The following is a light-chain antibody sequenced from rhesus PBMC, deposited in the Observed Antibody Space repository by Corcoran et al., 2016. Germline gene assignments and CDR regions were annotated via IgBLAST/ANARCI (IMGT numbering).Light chain of an antibody. CDR2: DAS. CDR3: QQRNSYPWT. CDR1: QGISSY. V-gene: IGKV1-38*01. J-gene: IGKJ1*01. Sequence: DIQLTQSPSSLSASVGDRVTITCRASQGISSYLAWYQQKSGKAPKLLIYDASNLQSGVPSRFSGSGSGTEFTPTISSLQPEDFATDYCQQRNSYPWTFGQGTKVEI.